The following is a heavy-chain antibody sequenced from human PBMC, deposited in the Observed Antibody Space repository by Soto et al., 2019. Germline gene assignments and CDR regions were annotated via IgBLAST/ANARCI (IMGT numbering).Heavy chain of an antibody. CDR1: GFTFSTYG. J-gene: IGHJ4*02. CDR2: IWKDGTNK. Sequence: LRLSCAASGFTFSTYGMHWVRQAPGKGLEWVATIWKDGTNKFYADSVKGRFTISRDNSENTLYLQMNSLRAEDTAVYYCVTSIVIAGSLDYWGLGTLVTVSS. CDR3: VTSIVIAGSLDY. V-gene: IGHV3-33*01. D-gene: IGHD6-19*01.